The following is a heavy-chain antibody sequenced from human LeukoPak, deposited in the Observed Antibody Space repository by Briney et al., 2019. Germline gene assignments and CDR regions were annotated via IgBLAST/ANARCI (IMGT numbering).Heavy chain of an antibody. CDR2: ISGSGGRT. D-gene: IGHD2-21*01. Sequence: GGSLRLSCAASGISFSSYGMSWVRQAPGKGLEWVAGISGSGGRTDYADSVKGRFTISRDNSKNTLFLQMESLRAEDTAVYFCAKRGVVIRVFLVGFHKEAYYFDSWGQGALVTVSS. CDR1: GISFSSYG. CDR3: AKRGVVIRVFLVGFHKEAYYFDS. J-gene: IGHJ4*02. V-gene: IGHV3-23*01.